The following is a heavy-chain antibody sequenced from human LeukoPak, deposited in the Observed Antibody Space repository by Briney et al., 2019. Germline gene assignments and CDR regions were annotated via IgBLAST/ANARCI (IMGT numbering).Heavy chain of an antibody. J-gene: IGHJ4*02. D-gene: IGHD2-2*01. CDR1: GFTFSTYW. CDR3: ARVRCSSNSCFPDY. Sequence: PGGSLRLSCAASGFTFSTYWMSWVRQAPGKGLEWVANIMQDGSDKYYVDSVKGRFTISRDNAKNSLFLQMNSLRAEDTAVYHCARVRCSSNSCFPDYWGQGTLVTVSS. V-gene: IGHV3-7*01. CDR2: IMQDGSDK.